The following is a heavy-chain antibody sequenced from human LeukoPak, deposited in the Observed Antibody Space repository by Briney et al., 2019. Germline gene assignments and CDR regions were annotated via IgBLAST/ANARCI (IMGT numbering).Heavy chain of an antibody. V-gene: IGHV3-30*03. J-gene: IGHJ4*02. CDR2: ISYDGSNK. D-gene: IGHD3-9*01. CDR3: ATQKADYDILTGYYR. Sequence: PGGSLRLSCAASGFTFSSYGMHWVRQAPGKGLEWVAVISYDGSNKYYADSVKGRFTISRDNSKNTLYLQMNSLRAEDTAVYYCATQKADYDILTGYYRWGQGTLVTVSS. CDR1: GFTFSSYG.